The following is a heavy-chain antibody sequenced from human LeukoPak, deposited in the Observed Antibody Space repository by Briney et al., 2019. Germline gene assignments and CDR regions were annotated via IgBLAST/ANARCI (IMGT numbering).Heavy chain of an antibody. Sequence: GGSLRLSCAASGFTFSNYAMHWVRQAPGKGLEWVAVISSDGSNKYYADSVKGRFTFSRDNSKNTLYLQMTSLRAEDTAVYHCARVNFAAAAMDVWGKGTTVTVSS. J-gene: IGHJ6*04. CDR2: ISSDGSNK. V-gene: IGHV3-30*04. CDR3: ARVNFAAAAMDV. CDR1: GFTFSNYA. D-gene: IGHD6-13*01.